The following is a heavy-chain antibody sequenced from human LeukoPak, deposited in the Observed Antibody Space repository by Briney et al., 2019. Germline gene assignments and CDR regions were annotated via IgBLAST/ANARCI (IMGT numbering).Heavy chain of an antibody. CDR1: GGSISDGGYY. CDR3: ARNTGIAAAGNPSYYYYYYMDV. CDR2: IYDSGST. V-gene: IGHV4-31*03. J-gene: IGHJ6*03. D-gene: IGHD6-13*01. Sequence: SQTLSLTCTVSGGSISDGGYYWSWIRQHPGKGLEWIGCIYDSGSTFYNPSFKSRVTISMHTSKKQFSLRLSSATAADTAVYYCARNTGIAAAGNPSYYYYYYMDVWGKGTTVTVSS.